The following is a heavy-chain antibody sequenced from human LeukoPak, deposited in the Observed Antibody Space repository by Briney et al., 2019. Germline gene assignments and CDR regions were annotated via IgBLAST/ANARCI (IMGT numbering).Heavy chain of an antibody. Sequence: ASVKVSCQASGYSFTDYYLHWVRQAPGQGLEWMGWIDPHSGGTNYAQKFQGRVTMTRDTSISTAYMGLSSLRSDDTAVYYCAREYYDSNGRKHGFDIWGRGTMVTVSS. D-gene: IGHD3-22*01. V-gene: IGHV1-2*02. CDR2: IDPHSGGT. CDR3: AREYYDSNGRKHGFDI. CDR1: GYSFTDYY. J-gene: IGHJ3*02.